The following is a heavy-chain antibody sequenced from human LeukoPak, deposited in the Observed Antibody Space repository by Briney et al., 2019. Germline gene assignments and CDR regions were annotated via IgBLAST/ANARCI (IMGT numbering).Heavy chain of an antibody. J-gene: IGHJ4*02. Sequence: PGGSLRLSCAASGFNFSSYSMTWVRQAPGKGLEWVSVMSADSATTFYADSVKGRFTISRDNAKNTVFLQMLLCAEICLGNYPLDYWGQGTLVTVSS. CDR3: DY. D-gene: IGHD3-10*01. CDR1: GFNFSSYS. V-gene: IGHV3-23*01. CDR2: MSADSATT.